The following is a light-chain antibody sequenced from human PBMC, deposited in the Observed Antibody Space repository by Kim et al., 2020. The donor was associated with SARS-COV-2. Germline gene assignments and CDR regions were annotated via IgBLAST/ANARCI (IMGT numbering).Light chain of an antibody. Sequence: DIVLTQSPGTLSLSPGERGTLSCRASQRISNNYLAWYLQKLGQAPRLLIYGASSRATGIPDRFSGSGSGTDFTLTISRLEPEDFAVYYCQQYGGSPITFGQGTRLEIK. CDR1: QRISNNY. V-gene: IGKV3-20*01. CDR3: QQYGGSPIT. J-gene: IGKJ5*01. CDR2: GAS.